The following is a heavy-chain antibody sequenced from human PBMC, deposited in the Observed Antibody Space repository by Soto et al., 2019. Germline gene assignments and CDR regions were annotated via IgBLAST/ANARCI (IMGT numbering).Heavy chain of an antibody. J-gene: IGHJ4*02. Sequence: QVQLVESGGGVVQPGRSLRLSCAASGFTFSSYGMHWVRQAPGKGLEWVAVISYDGSNKYYADSVKGRFTISRDNPKNTLYLQMNSLRAEDTAVYYCAKEGNLIAARPFDYWGQGTLVTVSS. V-gene: IGHV3-30*18. D-gene: IGHD6-6*01. CDR2: ISYDGSNK. CDR1: GFTFSSYG. CDR3: AKEGNLIAARPFDY.